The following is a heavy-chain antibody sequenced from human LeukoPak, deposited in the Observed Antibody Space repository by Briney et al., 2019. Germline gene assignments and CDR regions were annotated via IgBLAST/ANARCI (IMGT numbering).Heavy chain of an antibody. J-gene: IGHJ6*02. CDR2: IYYSGST. D-gene: IGHD4-11*01. CDR1: GGSISSYY. Sequence: SETLSLTCTASGGSISSYYWSWIRQPPGKGLEWIGYIYYSGSTNYNPSLKSRVTISVDTSKNQFSLKLSSVTAADTAVYYCARRLQNYYGMDVWGQGTTVTVSS. V-gene: IGHV4-59*01. CDR3: ARRLQNYYGMDV.